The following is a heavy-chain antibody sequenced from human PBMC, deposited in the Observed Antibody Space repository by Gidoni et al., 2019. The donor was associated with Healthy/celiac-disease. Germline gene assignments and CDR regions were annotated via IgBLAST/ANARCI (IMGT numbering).Heavy chain of an antibody. CDR3: ESVGAGRDGYNPVDY. V-gene: IGHV4-4*02. J-gene: IGHJ4*02. Sequence: QLQLQESGPGLVKPSWTLSLTCAVSAGSISSSNWWSWVRQPPGKGLEWIGEIYHSGSTNYNPSLTRRVTISVAKSKTQFPLKLSSVTAADTAVYYCESVGAGRDGYNPVDYWGQGTLVTVSS. CDR1: AGSISSSNW. D-gene: IGHD5-12*01. CDR2: IYHSGST.